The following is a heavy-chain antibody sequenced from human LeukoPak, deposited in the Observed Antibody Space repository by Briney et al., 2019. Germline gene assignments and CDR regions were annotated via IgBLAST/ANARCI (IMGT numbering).Heavy chain of an antibody. V-gene: IGHV3-23*01. CDR2: ISGSGGST. CDR1: GFTFSSYA. Sequence: PGGSLRLSCAASGFTFSSYAMSWVRQAPGKGLEWVSAISGSGGSTYYADSVKGRFTISRDNSKNTLYLQMNSLRAEDTAVYYCAKNGGTKSYYYGSGSYLDYWGQGTLVTVSS. D-gene: IGHD3-10*01. CDR3: AKNGGTKSYYYGSGSYLDY. J-gene: IGHJ4*02.